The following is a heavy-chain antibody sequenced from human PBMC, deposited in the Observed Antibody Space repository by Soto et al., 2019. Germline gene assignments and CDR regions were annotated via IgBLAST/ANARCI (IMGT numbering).Heavy chain of an antibody. J-gene: IGHJ4*02. V-gene: IGHV2-5*01. CDR3: AHKGTNCGGDCYSFDY. D-gene: IGHD2-21*02. CDR1: GFSLSTSGVG. Sequence: SGPTLVNPTQTLTLTCTFSGFSLSTSGVGVGWIRQPPGKALEWLALIYWNDDKRYSPSLKSRLTITKDTSKNQVVLTMTNMDPVDTATYYCAHKGTNCGGDCYSFDYWGQGTLVTVSS. CDR2: IYWNDDK.